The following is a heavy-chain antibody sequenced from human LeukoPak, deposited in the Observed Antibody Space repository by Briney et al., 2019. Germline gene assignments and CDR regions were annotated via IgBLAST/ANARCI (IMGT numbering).Heavy chain of an antibody. CDR3: ARVRAMVRGVITREIDY. Sequence: GGSLRLSCAASGFTFSSYGMSWVRQAPGEGLEWVSLIYSGGDTYYADSVKGRFTISRDNSKNTLYLQMNSLRAEDTAVYYCARVRAMVRGVITREIDYWGQGTLVTVSS. J-gene: IGHJ4*02. D-gene: IGHD3-10*01. CDR1: GFTFSSYG. V-gene: IGHV3-53*01. CDR2: IYSGGDT.